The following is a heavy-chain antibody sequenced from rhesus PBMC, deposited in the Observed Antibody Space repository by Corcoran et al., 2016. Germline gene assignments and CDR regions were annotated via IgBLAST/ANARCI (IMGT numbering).Heavy chain of an antibody. CDR3: AREIGSSGWREDAFDF. CDR1: GFTLSTSG. J-gene: IGHJ3*01. Sequence: EVPLVESGGGLVQPGGSLTLTCAASGFTLSTSGMHWVRRAPGKGLEWVAVISYDGSKKYYADSVKDRFTISRDNSKNMVYLQMNNLKLEDTAVDYCAREIGSSGWREDAFDFWGQGLRVTVSS. CDR2: ISYDGSKK. D-gene: IGHD6-31*01. V-gene: IGHV3-54*02.